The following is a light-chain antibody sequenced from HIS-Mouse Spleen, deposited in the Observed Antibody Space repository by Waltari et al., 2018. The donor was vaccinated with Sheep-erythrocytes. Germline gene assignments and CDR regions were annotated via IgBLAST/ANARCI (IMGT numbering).Light chain of an antibody. J-gene: IGKJ3*01. CDR2: AAS. CDR1: QGIRND. Sequence: AIQMTQSPSSLSASVGARVTITCRASQGIRNDLGWYQQKPGKAPKLLIYAASSLQSGVPSRLSGSGSGTDFTLTISSLQPEDFATYYCLQDYNYPFTFGPGTKVDIK. V-gene: IGKV1-6*01. CDR3: LQDYNYPFT.